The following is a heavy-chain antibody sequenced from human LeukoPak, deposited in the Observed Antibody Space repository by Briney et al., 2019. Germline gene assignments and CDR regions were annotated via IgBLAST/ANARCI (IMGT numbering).Heavy chain of an antibody. CDR2: FDPEDGET. D-gene: IGHD1-26*01. CDR3: ATRRSGSYSAAFDI. CDR1: GYTLTELS. V-gene: IGHV1-24*01. Sequence: GASVKVSCKVSGYTLTELSMHWVRQAPGKGLEWMGGFDPEDGETIYAQEFQGRVTMTEDTSTDTAYMELSSLRSEDTAVYYCATRRSGSYSAAFDIWGQGTRVTVSS. J-gene: IGHJ3*02.